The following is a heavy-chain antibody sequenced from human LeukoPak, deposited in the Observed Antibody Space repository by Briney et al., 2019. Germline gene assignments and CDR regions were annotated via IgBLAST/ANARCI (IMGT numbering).Heavy chain of an antibody. Sequence: SETLSLTCAVYGGSFSGSYWSWIRQCPGQGLEWIGEINHSGSTYYNPSLKSRVTISIDTSKNQFSLKVTSMTAADTAVYYCARNYNRFYYYMDVWGKGTTVTVSS. V-gene: IGHV4-34*01. CDR2: INHSGST. D-gene: IGHD5-24*01. J-gene: IGHJ6*03. CDR1: GGSFSGSY. CDR3: ARNYNRFYYYMDV.